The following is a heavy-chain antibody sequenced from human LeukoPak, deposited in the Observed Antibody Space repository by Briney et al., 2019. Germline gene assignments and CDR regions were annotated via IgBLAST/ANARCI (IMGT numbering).Heavy chain of an antibody. CDR3: ATRRSGNYFATFDY. Sequence: GGSLRLSCEASGFTFINYAMNWVRQAPEKGLEWVSTVSGPGTTTYYADSVKGRFTVSRDNSKNTVFLQMGSLRAEDTAVYYCATRRSGNYFATFDYWGQGILVTVSS. J-gene: IGHJ4*02. V-gene: IGHV3-23*01. CDR2: VSGPGTTT. D-gene: IGHD3-22*01. CDR1: GFTFINYA.